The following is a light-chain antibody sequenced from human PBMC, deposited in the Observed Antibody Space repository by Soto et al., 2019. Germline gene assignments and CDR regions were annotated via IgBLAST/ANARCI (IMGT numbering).Light chain of an antibody. Sequence: DVVMTQSPLSLPVTLGQPASISCRSSQSLAYSDGNTYLNWFQQRPGQSPRRLIYKVSNRDSGVPDRCRGSGSGTDFTLKISRVEAEDVGVYYCMQGTHWPPYTFGQGTKLEIK. CDR3: MQGTHWPPYT. J-gene: IGKJ2*01. CDR2: KVS. CDR1: QSLAYSDGNTY. V-gene: IGKV2-30*01.